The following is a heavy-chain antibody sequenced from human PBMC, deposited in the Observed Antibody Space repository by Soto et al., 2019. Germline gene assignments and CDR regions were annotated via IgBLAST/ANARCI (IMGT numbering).Heavy chain of an antibody. CDR3: AKQIGYFDTIDAFES. J-gene: IGHJ3*02. D-gene: IGHD3-9*01. CDR1: GFTFSSYA. Sequence: PGGSLRLSCAASGFTFSSYAMSWFRQAPGKGLEWVSGISGSGGTTYYADSVKGRFTISRDNSKNTLYLQMNSLRAEDTAVYYCAKQIGYFDTIDAFESWGKGTMVTV. V-gene: IGHV3-23*01. CDR2: ISGSGGTT.